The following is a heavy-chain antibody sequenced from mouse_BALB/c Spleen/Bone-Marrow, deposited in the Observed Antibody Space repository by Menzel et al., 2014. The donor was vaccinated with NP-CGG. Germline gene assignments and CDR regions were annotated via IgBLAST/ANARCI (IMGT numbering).Heavy chain of an antibody. V-gene: IGHV3-5*02. CDR1: GISITTGNYR. D-gene: IGHD4-1*01. J-gene: IGHJ2*01. CDR2: IYYSGTI. CDR3: AREGGGLGHFDY. Sequence: VQLKESGPGLVKPSQTVSLTCTVTGISITTGNYRWSWIRQFPGNKLDWIGYIYYSGTITYNPPLTSRTTITRDTSXNQFFLEMNSLTAEDTATYYCAREGGGLGHFDYWGQGTTLTVSS.